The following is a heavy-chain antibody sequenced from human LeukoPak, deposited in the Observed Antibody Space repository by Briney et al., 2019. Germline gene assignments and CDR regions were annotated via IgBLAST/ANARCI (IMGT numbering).Heavy chain of an antibody. Sequence: PSETLSLTCTVSGGSISSYYWSWIRQLPGKGLEWIGYIYYSGSTNYNPSLKSRVTISVDTSKNQFSLKLSSVTAADTAVYYCARAAVRGVVDYWGQGTLVTVSS. V-gene: IGHV4-59*01. J-gene: IGHJ4*02. CDR3: ARAAVRGVVDY. D-gene: IGHD3-10*01. CDR1: GGSISSYY. CDR2: IYYSGST.